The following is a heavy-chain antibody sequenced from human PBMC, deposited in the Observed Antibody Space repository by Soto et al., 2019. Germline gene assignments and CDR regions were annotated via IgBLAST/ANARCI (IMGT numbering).Heavy chain of an antibody. CDR3: ARHGYCSGGSCTDAFDI. CDR1: GGSISSSSYY. D-gene: IGHD2-15*01. CDR2: IYYSGST. V-gene: IGHV4-39*01. J-gene: IGHJ3*02. Sequence: QLQLQESGPGLVKPSETLSLTCTVSGGSISSSSYYWGWIRQPPGKGLEWIGSIYYSGSTYYNPSLKSRVTISVDTSKNQFSLKLSSVTAADTAVYYCARHGYCSGGSCTDAFDIWGQGTMVTVSS.